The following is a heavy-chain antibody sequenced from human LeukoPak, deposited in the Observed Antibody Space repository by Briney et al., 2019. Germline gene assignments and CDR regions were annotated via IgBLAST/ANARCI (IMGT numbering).Heavy chain of an antibody. CDR2: IKEDGSEK. D-gene: IGHD6-13*01. V-gene: IGHV3-7*02. CDR1: GLTFSSSC. Sequence: GRSLRPSCAASGLTFSSSCMTCVRQAPGKGLEWLAYIKEDGSEKYYVDSVKGRSTVSRDNAKNSMYLQINRQRTERMAIYFCARSRWYAFDSWGRGTLVTVSS. CDR3: ARSRWYAFDS. J-gene: IGHJ4*02.